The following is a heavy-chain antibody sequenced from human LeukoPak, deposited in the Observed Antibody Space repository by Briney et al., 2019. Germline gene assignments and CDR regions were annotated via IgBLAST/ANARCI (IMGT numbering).Heavy chain of an antibody. V-gene: IGHV5-51*01. D-gene: IGHD6-13*01. Sequence: GESLKISCKGSGYSFTSYWIGWVRQMPGKGLEWMGIIYPGDSDTRYSPSFQGQVTISADKSISTAYLQWSSLKASDTAMYYCARRSTVAAAGTWFDYWGQGTLVTVSS. CDR1: GYSFTSYW. J-gene: IGHJ4*02. CDR3: ARRSTVAAAGTWFDY. CDR2: IYPGDSDT.